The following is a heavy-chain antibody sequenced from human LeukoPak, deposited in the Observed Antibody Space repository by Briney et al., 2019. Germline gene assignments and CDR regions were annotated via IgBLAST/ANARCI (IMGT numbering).Heavy chain of an antibody. CDR2: ISSNSNYI. CDR3: ARVGYSSGWYFDY. D-gene: IGHD6-19*01. V-gene: IGHV3-21*01. CDR1: GFTFSSYS. Sequence: GGSLRLSCAGSGFTFSSYSMNWVRQAPGKGLEWVSSISSNSNYIFYADSVKGRFTISRDNAQKSLYLQMNSLRAEDTAVYYCARVGYSSGWYFDYWGQGTLVTVSS. J-gene: IGHJ4*02.